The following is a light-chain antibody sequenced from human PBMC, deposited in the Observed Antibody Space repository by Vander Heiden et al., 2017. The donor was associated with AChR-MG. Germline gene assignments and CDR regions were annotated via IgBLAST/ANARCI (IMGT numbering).Light chain of an antibody. Sequence: QSVLTPPPAVSGAPGQRVTISCTGSGSNIGAGYDLHRYQQLPGTAPKLLIYGNSNRPSGVPDRFSGSKSGTSASLAITGLQAEDEADYYCQSYDSSLSGVVFGGGTKLTVL. CDR3: QSYDSSLSGVV. CDR2: GNS. CDR1: GSNIGAGYD. V-gene: IGLV1-40*01. J-gene: IGLJ2*01.